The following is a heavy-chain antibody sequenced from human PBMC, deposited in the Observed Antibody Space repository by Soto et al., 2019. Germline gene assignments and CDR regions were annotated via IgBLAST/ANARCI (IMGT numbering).Heavy chain of an antibody. V-gene: IGHV3-15*01. D-gene: IGHD6-19*01. CDR3: TRRIAVAGTYYFDY. J-gene: IGHJ4*02. Sequence: GGSLRLSCAASGVTCINAWMSWVRQAPGKGLEWVGRIKSKTDGGTTDYAAPVKGRFTISRDDSKNTLFLHVNSLKTEDTGVYYCTRRIAVAGTYYFDYWGQGTLVTVSS. CDR2: IKSKTDGGTT. CDR1: GVTCINAW.